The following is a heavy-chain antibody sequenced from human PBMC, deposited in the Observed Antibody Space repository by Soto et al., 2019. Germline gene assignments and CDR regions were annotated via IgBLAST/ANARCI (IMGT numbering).Heavy chain of an antibody. D-gene: IGHD2-2*01. Sequence: SVKVSCKASGGTFSSYAISWVRQAPGQGLEWMGGIIPIFGTANYAQKFQGRVTITADESTSTAYMELSSLRSEDTAVYYCAGGLGYCSSTSCLSTPYNWFDPWGQGTLVTVSS. CDR1: GGTFSSYA. V-gene: IGHV1-69*13. CDR2: IIPIFGTA. CDR3: AGGLGYCSSTSCLSTPYNWFDP. J-gene: IGHJ5*02.